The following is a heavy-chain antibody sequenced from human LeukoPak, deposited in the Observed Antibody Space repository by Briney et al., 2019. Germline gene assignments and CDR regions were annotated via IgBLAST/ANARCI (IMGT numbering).Heavy chain of an antibody. CDR2: ISGSGGST. D-gene: IGHD3-22*01. J-gene: IGHJ4*02. Sequence: PGGSLRLSCAASGFTFSSYAMSWVRQAPGKGLEWVSAISGSGGSTYYADSVKGRFTISRDNSKNTLYLQMNSLRAEDTAVYYCANGPPGYYDRSGYYCVFDYWGQGTLVTVSS. CDR3: ANGPPGYYDRSGYYCVFDY. CDR1: GFTFSSYA. V-gene: IGHV3-23*01.